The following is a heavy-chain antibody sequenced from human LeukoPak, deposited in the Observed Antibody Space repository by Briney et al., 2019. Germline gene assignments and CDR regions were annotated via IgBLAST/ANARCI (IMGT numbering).Heavy chain of an antibody. D-gene: IGHD2-15*01. Sequence: NPSETLSLTCAVSGGSISSGGYSWSWIRQPPGKGLEWIGYIYHSGSTYYNPSLKSRVTISVDRSKNQFSLKLSSVTAADTAVYYCARAALSGPWDYWGQGTLVTVSS. CDR2: IYHSGST. CDR3: ARAALSGPWDY. J-gene: IGHJ4*02. V-gene: IGHV4-30-2*01. CDR1: GGSISSGGYS.